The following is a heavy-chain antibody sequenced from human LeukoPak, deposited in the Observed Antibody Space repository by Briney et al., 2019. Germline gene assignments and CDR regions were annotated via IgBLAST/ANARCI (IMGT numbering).Heavy chain of an antibody. CDR1: GYTFTSYG. D-gene: IGHD3-22*01. V-gene: IGHV1-18*01. J-gene: IGHJ3*02. Sequence: ASVKVSCKASGYTFTSYGISWVRQAPGQGLEWMGWISAYNGNTNYAQKLQGRVTMTTDTSTSTAYMELRSLRSDDTAVYYCARDSPIYDSSGYYYVSPDAFDIWGQGTLVTVSS. CDR2: ISAYNGNT. CDR3: ARDSPIYDSSGYYYVSPDAFDI.